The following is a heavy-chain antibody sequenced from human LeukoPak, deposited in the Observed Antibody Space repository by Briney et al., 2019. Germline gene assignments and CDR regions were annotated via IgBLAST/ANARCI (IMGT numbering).Heavy chain of an antibody. V-gene: IGHV1-69*06. CDR1: GGTFSSYA. J-gene: IGHJ5*02. D-gene: IGHD3-16*02. CDR2: IIPIFGTA. Sequence: EASVNVSCKASGGTFSSYAISWVRQAPGQGLEWMGGIIPIFGTANYAQKFQGRVTLTADKSTRTAYMAVSSLRSEDTVGYYFASDRGAWGSYRYTYWFDPWGEGTLVTVSS. CDR3: ASDRGAWGSYRYTYWFDP.